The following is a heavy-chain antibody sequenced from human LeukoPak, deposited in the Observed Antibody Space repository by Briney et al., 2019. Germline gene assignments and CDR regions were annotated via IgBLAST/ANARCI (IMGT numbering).Heavy chain of an antibody. D-gene: IGHD5-18*01. CDR3: AKGSRPGYSYGPREYYYYMDV. CDR2: IRYDGSIK. J-gene: IGHJ6*03. CDR1: GFIFTSYG. Sequence: PGGSLRLSCAASGFIFTSYGMHWVRQAPGKGLEWVAFIRYDGSIKFYADSVKGRFTISRDNSKNTLYLQMNSLRAEDTAVYYCAKGSRPGYSYGPREYYYYMDVWGKGTTVTVSS. V-gene: IGHV3-30*02.